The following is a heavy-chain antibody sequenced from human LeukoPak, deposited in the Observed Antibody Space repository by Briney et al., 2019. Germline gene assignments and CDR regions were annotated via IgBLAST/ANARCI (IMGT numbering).Heavy chain of an antibody. CDR3: TRQVLRFLEGLYDY. V-gene: IGHV3-49*03. CDR2: IRSKAYGGTT. D-gene: IGHD3-3*01. J-gene: IGHJ4*02. Sequence: GGSLRLSCTASGFTFGDYGMSWFRQAPGKGLEWVGFIRSKAYGGTTEYAASVKGRFTISRDDSKSTAYVQMNSLKTEDTAVYYCTRQVLRFLEGLYDYWGQGTLVTVSS. CDR1: GFTFGDYG.